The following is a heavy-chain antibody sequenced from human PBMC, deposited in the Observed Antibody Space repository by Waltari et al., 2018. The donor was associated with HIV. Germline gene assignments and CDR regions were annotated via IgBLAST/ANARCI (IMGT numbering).Heavy chain of an antibody. CDR3: AKVNRHYYGMDV. CDR2: SSGSGGST. Sequence: EVQLLESGGGLVQPGGSLRLSCAASGFTFSSYAMSWVRQDPGKVVEVVSASSGSGGSTYYAGSVKGRCTISRDNSKNTLYLQMNSLRAEDTAVYYCAKVNRHYYGMDVWGQGTTVTVSS. J-gene: IGHJ6*02. V-gene: IGHV3-23*01. CDR1: GFTFSSYA.